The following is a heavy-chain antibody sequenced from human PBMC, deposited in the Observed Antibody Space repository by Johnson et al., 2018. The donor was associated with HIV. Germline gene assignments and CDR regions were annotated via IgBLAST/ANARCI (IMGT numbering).Heavy chain of an antibody. J-gene: IGHJ3*02. CDR1: GFVFSDSH. CDR3: ARGGTYNWSPDRIGNAFDI. V-gene: IGHV3-11*04. D-gene: IGHD1-20*01. Sequence: QVQLVESGGDLVKPGGSLRVSCLASGFVFSDSHMSWIRQAPGKGLEWSSYISRGGSSIYYAVSVRGRFTISRDNAKKSRFLQLIRLRAGDTGVYYCARGGTYNWSPDRIGNAFDIWGQGTTVTVSS. CDR2: ISRGGSSI.